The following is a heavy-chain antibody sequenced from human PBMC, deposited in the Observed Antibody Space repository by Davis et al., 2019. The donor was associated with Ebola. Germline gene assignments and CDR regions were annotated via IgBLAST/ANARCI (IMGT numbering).Heavy chain of an antibody. V-gene: IGHV3-7*03. D-gene: IGHD6-19*01. Sequence: GGSLRLSCAASGFTFSSAWMTWIRQAPGKGLEWVADITEDASAKYYVGSVEGRFTVSRDKSNNTLYLEMNSLRVDDTAVYYCATTQWLREFDNWGQGTLVTVSS. J-gene: IGHJ4*02. CDR3: ATTQWLREFDN. CDR2: ITEDASAK. CDR1: GFTFSSAW.